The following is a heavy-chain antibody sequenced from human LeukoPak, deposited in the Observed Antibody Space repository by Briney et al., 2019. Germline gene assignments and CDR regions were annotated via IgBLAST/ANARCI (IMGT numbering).Heavy chain of an antibody. J-gene: IGHJ6*02. Sequence: ASVKVSCKASGYTFTSYFIHWVRQAPGQGPEWVGIVHPSGGSTSYAEKFQGRVTMTSDTSTSTVYMELSSLRSEDTAVYYCARLRKGEITITGTLRDYGMDVWGQGTTVTVSS. CDR1: GYTFTSYF. CDR2: VHPSGGST. V-gene: IGHV1-46*01. D-gene: IGHD1-20*01. CDR3: ARLRKGEITITGTLRDYGMDV.